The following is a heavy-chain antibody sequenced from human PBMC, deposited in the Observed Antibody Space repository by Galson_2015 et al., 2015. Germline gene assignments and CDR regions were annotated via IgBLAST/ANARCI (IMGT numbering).Heavy chain of an antibody. J-gene: IGHJ4*02. CDR3: TTVNNPYQILDY. CDR1: GFTFSNAW. Sequence: SLRLSCAASGFTFSNAWMSWVRQAPGKGLEWVGRIKSKTDGGTTDYAAPVKGRFTISRDDSKNTLYLQMNSLKTEDTAAYYCTTVNNPYQILDYWGQGTLVTVSS. V-gene: IGHV3-15*01. CDR2: IKSKTDGGTT. D-gene: IGHD1-14*01.